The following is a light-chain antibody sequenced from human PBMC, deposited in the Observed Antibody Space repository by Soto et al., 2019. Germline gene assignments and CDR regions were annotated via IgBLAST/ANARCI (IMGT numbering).Light chain of an antibody. Sequence: QSVLTQPASVSGSPGQSITISCTGTASDVGAYKYVSWHQQHPGKAPKIIIYDVNSRPSGVSSRFSGSKSGNTASLTISGLQTDDEREYYCCAHSTSGTHVFGTGTKVTVL. CDR1: ASDVGAYKY. CDR2: DVN. V-gene: IGLV2-14*03. CDR3: CAHSTSGTHV. J-gene: IGLJ1*01.